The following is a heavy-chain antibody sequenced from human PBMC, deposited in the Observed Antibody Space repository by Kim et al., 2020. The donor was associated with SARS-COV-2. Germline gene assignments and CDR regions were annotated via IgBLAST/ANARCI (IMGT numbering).Heavy chain of an antibody. J-gene: IGHJ6*02. D-gene: IGHD2-2*01. CDR1: GYSFTSYW. CDR3: ARHRPEWRRSSVPAARPVRGGYYYGMDV. Sequence: GESLKISCKGSGYSFTSYWIGWVRQMPGKGLEWMGIIYPGDSDTRYSPSFQGQVTISADKSISTAYLQWSSLKASDTAMYYCARHRPEWRRSSVPAARPVRGGYYYGMDVWGQGTTVTVSS. CDR2: IYPGDSDT. V-gene: IGHV5-51*01.